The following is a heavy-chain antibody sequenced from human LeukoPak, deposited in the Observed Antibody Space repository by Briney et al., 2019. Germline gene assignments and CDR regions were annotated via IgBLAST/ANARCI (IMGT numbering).Heavy chain of an antibody. D-gene: IGHD2-15*01. Sequence: ASVKVSCKASGYTFTSYGISWVRQAPGQGLEWMGWISAYNGNTNYAQKLQGRVTMTTDTSTSTAYMELRSLRSDDTAVYYCARDPSRYCSGGSCLAFDPWGQGTLVTVSS. CDR2: ISAYNGNT. V-gene: IGHV1-18*01. J-gene: IGHJ5*02. CDR1: GYTFTSYG. CDR3: ARDPSRYCSGGSCLAFDP.